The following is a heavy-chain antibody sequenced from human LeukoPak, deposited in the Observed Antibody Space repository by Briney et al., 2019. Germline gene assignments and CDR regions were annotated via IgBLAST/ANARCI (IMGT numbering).Heavy chain of an antibody. D-gene: IGHD5-12*01. J-gene: IGHJ3*02. CDR2: INPNIGGT. Sequence: GASVKVSCKASGYTFTGYFMHWVRQAPGQGLEWMGWINPNIGGTNYAQKFQCRVTMTGDMSISTAYMDLSRLRSDDTAVYYCARERAYSGTAFDIWGQGTMVTVSS. CDR1: GYTFTGYF. V-gene: IGHV1-2*02. CDR3: ARERAYSGTAFDI.